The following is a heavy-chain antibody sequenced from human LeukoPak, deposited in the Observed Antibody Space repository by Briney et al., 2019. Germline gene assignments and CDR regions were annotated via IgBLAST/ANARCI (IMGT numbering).Heavy chain of an antibody. CDR1: GGSISSSSYY. Sequence: SETLSLTCTVSGGSISSSSYYWGWIRQPPGKGLEWIGSIYYSGSTYYNPSLKSRVTISVDTSKNQFSLKLSSVTAADTAVYYCARDRTGKKRSGYYYYYMDVWGKGTTVTVSS. D-gene: IGHD4-23*01. V-gene: IGHV4-39*07. J-gene: IGHJ6*03. CDR2: IYYSGST. CDR3: ARDRTGKKRSGYYYYYMDV.